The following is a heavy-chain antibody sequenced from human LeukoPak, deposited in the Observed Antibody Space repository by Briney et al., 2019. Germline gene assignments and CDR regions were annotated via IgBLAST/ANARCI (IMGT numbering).Heavy chain of an antibody. J-gene: IGHJ4*02. V-gene: IGHV1-2*02. D-gene: IGHD3-22*01. Sequence: ASVKVSCKASGYTFTGYYIHWVRQAPGQGLEWMGWINPNGGDTHYAQKFQGRVTMTRDTSISTASMQLSRLRSDDTAVYFCARDPNYDTSGYYYGGDGVDYWGQGTLVTVSS. CDR1: GYTFTGYY. CDR3: ARDPNYDTSGYYYGGDGVDY. CDR2: INPNGGDT.